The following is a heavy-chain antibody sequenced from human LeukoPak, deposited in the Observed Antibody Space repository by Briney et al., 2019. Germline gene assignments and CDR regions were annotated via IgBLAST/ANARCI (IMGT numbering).Heavy chain of an antibody. CDR3: ARAVFAMAGRDYFDY. D-gene: IGHD6-19*01. J-gene: IGHJ4*02. V-gene: IGHV4-59*08. CDR2: IYYSGST. Sequence: KASETLSLTCTVSGGSISSYYWSWIRQPPGKGLEWIGYIYYSGSTNSNPSLKSRVTISVDTSKNQFSLKLSSVTAADTAVYYCARAVFAMAGRDYFDYWGQGTLVTVSS. CDR1: GGSISSYY.